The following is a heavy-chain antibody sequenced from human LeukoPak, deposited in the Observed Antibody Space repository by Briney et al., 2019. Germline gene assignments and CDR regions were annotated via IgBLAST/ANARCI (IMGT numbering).Heavy chain of an antibody. V-gene: IGHV1-18*01. J-gene: IGHJ6*02. CDR1: GYTFTSYD. Sequence: ASVKVSCKASGYTFTSYDINWVRQATGQGLEWMGWISAYNGNTSYAQKLQGRVTMTTDTSTSTAYMELRSLRSDDTAVYYCARSDGYSSGWYGGLYYYYGMDVWGQGTTVTVSS. CDR3: ARSDGYSSGWYGGLYYYYGMDV. CDR2: ISAYNGNT. D-gene: IGHD6-19*01.